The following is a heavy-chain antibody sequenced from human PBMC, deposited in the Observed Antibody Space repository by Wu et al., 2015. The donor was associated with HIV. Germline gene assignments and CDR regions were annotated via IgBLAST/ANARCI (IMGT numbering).Heavy chain of an antibody. J-gene: IGHJ3*01. CDR2: INPNNGGT. D-gene: IGHD7-27*01. CDR1: GYTFTGYY. CDR3: ARDLRFLNWGYRTTDDAFDY. Sequence: QVQLVQSGAEVKKPGASVRVSCKASGYTFTGYYMHWVRQAPGQGLEWMGWINPNNGGTNYAQKFEGRVTLARDTSITTAYMDLSRLIYDDTAVYYCARDLRFLNWGYRTTDDAFDYLGQGQWSPSLQ. V-gene: IGHV1-2*02.